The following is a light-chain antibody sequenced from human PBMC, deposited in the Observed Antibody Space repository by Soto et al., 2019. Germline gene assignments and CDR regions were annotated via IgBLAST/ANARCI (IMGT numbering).Light chain of an antibody. CDR2: GAS. V-gene: IGKV3-20*01. CDR1: HSVSSNY. J-gene: IGKJ4*01. Sequence: IVLTQSPATLSFSPGEIATLSCRAIHSVSSNYLALYQQKPGQAPRLLIYGASSRATGIPDRFSGSGSGTDFTLTISRLEPEDFAVYYCQQYGSSPLTFGGGTKVDIK. CDR3: QQYGSSPLT.